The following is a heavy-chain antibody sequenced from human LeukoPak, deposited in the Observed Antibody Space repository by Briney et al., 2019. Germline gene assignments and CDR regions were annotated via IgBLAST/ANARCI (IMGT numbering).Heavy chain of an antibody. CDR3: ARAPGARNFWYFDL. Sequence: GGSLRLSCAASGFTFSSYAMHWVRQAPGKGLEWVAVISYDGSNKYCADSVKGRFTISRDNSKNTLYLQMNSLRAEDTAVYYCARAPGARNFWYFDLWGRGTLVTVSS. CDR2: ISYDGSNK. V-gene: IGHV3-30-3*01. CDR1: GFTFSSYA. J-gene: IGHJ2*01. D-gene: IGHD1-26*01.